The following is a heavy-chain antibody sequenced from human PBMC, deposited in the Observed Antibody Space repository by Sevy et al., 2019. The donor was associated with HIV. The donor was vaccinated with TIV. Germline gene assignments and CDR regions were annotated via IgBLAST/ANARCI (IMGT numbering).Heavy chain of an antibody. CDR1: GFTFSSYW. V-gene: IGHV3-7*01. Sequence: GGSLRLSCAASGFTFSSYWMSWVHQAPGKGLEWVANIKQDGSEKYYVDSVKGRFTISRDNAKNSLYLQMNNLRAEDTAVYYCARDPTTGGLRGWFDPWGQGTLVTVSS. J-gene: IGHJ5*02. CDR2: IKQDGSEK. D-gene: IGHD4-17*01. CDR3: ARDPTTGGLRGWFDP.